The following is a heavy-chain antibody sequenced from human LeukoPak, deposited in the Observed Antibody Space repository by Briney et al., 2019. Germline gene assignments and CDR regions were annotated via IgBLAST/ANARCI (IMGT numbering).Heavy chain of an antibody. CDR2: ISGSGGST. V-gene: IGHV3-23*01. J-gene: IGHJ5*02. Sequence: GGSLRLSCAASGFTFSSYAMSWVRQAPGKGLERVSAISGSGGSTYYADSVKGRFTISRDNSMNTLYLQMNSLRAEDTAVYYCAKDLLAAAGNNWFDPWGQGTLVTVSS. CDR3: AKDLLAAAGNNWFDP. CDR1: GFTFSSYA. D-gene: IGHD6-13*01.